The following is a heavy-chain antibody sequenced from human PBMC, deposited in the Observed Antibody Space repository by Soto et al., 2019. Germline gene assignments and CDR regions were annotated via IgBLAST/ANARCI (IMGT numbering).Heavy chain of an antibody. CDR1: GGTFSIYT. Sequence: QVQLVQSGSEVKKPGSSVKVSCKASGGTFSIYTISWVRQAPGQGLEWMGRVIPIFDVTSYAQRFQGRVTITADKSPTTAYMELSSLRSEDTAVYYCARDRATSNWPTFDYWGQGTLVTVSS. CDR2: VIPIFDVT. CDR3: ARDRATSNWPTFDY. V-gene: IGHV1-69*02. J-gene: IGHJ4*02. D-gene: IGHD6-13*01.